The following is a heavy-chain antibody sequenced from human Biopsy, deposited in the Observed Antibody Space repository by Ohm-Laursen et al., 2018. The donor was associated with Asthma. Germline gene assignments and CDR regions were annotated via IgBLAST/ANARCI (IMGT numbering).Heavy chain of an antibody. CDR1: GYTLTNYA. V-gene: IGHV1-69*13. CDR2: LIPVLGTP. Sequence: GALVKVSCKASGYTLTNYALNWVRQAPGQGLEWMGGLIPVLGTPDHAQMFEGRVTITADESTSTAYMELSSLSSEDTAVYYCARGYSGSDRIVYYYSGLEVWGQGTTVTVSS. J-gene: IGHJ6*02. CDR3: ARGYSGSDRIVYYYSGLEV. D-gene: IGHD5-12*01.